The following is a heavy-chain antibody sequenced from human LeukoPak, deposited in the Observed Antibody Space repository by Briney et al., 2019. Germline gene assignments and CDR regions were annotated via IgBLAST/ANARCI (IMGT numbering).Heavy chain of an antibody. CDR2: IYYSGNT. V-gene: IGHV4-59*08. CDR3: ARRGSGASLEYYFDL. D-gene: IGHD1-14*01. J-gene: IGHJ2*01. Sequence: SYTLSLTCTVSVGSISSYYWSLIRQAPGKALEYIGYIYYSGNTNSNPSLNSRLTISVDTSKNQFSLKLSSVTAADTAVYYCARRGSGASLEYYFDLWGRGTLVTVSS. CDR1: VGSISSYY.